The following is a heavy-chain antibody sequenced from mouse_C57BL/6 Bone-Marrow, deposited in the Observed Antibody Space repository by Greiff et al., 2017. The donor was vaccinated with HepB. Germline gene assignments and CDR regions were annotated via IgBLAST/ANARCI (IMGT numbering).Heavy chain of an antibody. Sequence: QVQLQQPEAELVRPGTSVKLSCKASGYTFTSYWMHWVKQRPGQGLEWIGVIDPSDSYTNYNQKFKGKATLTVDTSSSTAYMQLSSLTSEDSAVYYCARLDYGSRSAMDYWGQGTSVTVSS. J-gene: IGHJ4*01. CDR1: GYTFTSYW. V-gene: IGHV1-59*01. CDR2: IDPSDSYT. CDR3: ARLDYGSRSAMDY. D-gene: IGHD1-1*01.